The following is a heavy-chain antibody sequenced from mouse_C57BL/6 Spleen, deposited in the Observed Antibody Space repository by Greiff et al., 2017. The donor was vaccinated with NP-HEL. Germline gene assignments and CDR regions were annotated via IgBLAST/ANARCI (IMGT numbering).Heavy chain of an antibody. CDR1: GYTFTSYW. J-gene: IGHJ2*01. D-gene: IGHD1-1*01. CDR2: INPSNGGT. CDR3: ARWKGFITTAYFDY. V-gene: IGHV1-53*01. Sequence: QVQLQQPGTELVKPGASVKLSCKASGYTFTSYWMHWVKQRPGQGLEWIGNINPSNGGTNYNEKFKSKATLTVDKSSSTAYMQLSSLTSGDSAVYYCARWKGFITTAYFDYWGQGTTLTVSS.